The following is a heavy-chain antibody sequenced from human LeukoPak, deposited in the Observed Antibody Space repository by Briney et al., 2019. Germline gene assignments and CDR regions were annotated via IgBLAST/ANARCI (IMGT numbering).Heavy chain of an antibody. CDR3: ARSTDHAFEM. CDR2: INQDGSAI. Sequence: PGWSLRLSCAASGFTVSSNYMSWVRQVPGIGLEWVANINQDGSAIYHVDSVKGRFTISRDNAMNSLYLQMNSLRAEDTAVYYCARSTDHAFEMCGQGTMVTVSS. CDR1: GFTVSSNY. J-gene: IGHJ3*02. V-gene: IGHV3-7*02.